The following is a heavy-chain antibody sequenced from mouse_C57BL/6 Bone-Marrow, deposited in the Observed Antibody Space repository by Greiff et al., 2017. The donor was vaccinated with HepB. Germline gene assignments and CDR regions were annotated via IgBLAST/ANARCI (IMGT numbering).Heavy chain of an antibody. CDR3: ARGRPTIVTTWYFDV. Sequence: EVKLMESGGGLVKPGGSLKLSCAASGFTFSSYAMSWVRQTPEKRLEWVATISDGGSYTYYPDNVKGRFTISRDNAKNNLYLQMSHLKSEDTAMYYWARGRPTIVTTWYFDVWGTGTTVTVSS. V-gene: IGHV5-4*03. D-gene: IGHD2-5*01. CDR1: GFTFSSYA. J-gene: IGHJ1*03. CDR2: ISDGGSYT.